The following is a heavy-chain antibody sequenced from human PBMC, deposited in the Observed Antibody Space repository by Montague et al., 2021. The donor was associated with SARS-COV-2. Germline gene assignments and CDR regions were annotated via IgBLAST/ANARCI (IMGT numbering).Heavy chain of an antibody. CDR3: TRGVHLSISGWYYDS. D-gene: IGHD6-19*01. CDR2: ISSSSSTR. J-gene: IGHJ4*02. CDR1: GFALSSYN. Sequence: SLRLSCAASGFALSSYNMNWVRQAPGKGLEYVSYISSSSSTRHYAESVKGRFTISRDNARNSLYLQMVNLRDEDTAVYYCTRGVHLSISGWYYDSWGQGTLVTVSS. V-gene: IGHV3-48*02.